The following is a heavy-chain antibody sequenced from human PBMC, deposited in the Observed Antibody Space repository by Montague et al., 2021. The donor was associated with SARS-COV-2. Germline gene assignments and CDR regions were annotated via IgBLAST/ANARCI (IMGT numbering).Heavy chain of an antibody. D-gene: IGHD3-22*01. CDR1: GSSMSGYY. V-gene: IGHV4-4*07. J-gene: IGHJ4*02. CDR2: ISSNGVA. CDR3: ARGNDYYYQPFDY. Sequence: SETLSLTCTVSGSSMSGYYWCWMRQPAGKLLEWIGLISSNGVATYNPSLKSRVTMSVDTSELQFSLKMTSVSAADTAIYYCARGNDYYYQPFDYWGQGNLVTVSS.